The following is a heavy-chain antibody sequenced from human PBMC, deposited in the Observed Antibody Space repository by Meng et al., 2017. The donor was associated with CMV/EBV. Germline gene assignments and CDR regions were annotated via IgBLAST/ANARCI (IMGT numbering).Heavy chain of an antibody. J-gene: IGHJ6*02. CDR2: INHSGST. D-gene: IGHD2-21*01. CDR3: ATRDGLFPGWGRYYYGMDV. V-gene: IGHV4-34*01. Sequence: SQTLSLTCAVYGGSFSGYYWSWIRQPPGKGLEWIGEINHSGSTNYNPSLKSRVTISVDTSKNQFSLKLSSVTAADTAVYYCATRDGLFPGWGRYYYGMDVWGQGTTVTASS. CDR1: GGSFSGYY.